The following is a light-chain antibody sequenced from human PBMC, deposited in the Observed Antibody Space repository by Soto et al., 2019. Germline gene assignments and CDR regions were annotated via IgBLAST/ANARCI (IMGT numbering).Light chain of an antibody. V-gene: IGKV4-1*01. J-gene: IGKJ4*01. CDR1: QSLLYRSDNENY. CDR2: WAS. CDR3: QQYHSAPLT. Sequence: DIVMTQSPDSLAVSLGERATINCKSSQSLLYRSDNENYLAWYQQRPGQPPKLLIYWASTRESGVPDRFSGSGSGTDFTLTISSLQAEDVAVYYCQQYHSAPLTFGGGTQVELK.